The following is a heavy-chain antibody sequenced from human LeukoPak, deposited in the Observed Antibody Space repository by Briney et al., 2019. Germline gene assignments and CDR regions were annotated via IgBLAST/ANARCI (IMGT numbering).Heavy chain of an antibody. Sequence: ASVKVSCKASGYTFTGYYMHWVRQAPGQGFEWMGWINPNSGGTNYAQKFQGRVTMTRDTSISTAYMELSRLRSDDTAVYYCARDVEIQLWLHSGAFDIWGQGTMVTVSS. CDR2: INPNSGGT. CDR3: ARDVEIQLWLHSGAFDI. J-gene: IGHJ3*02. D-gene: IGHD5-18*01. CDR1: GYTFTGYY. V-gene: IGHV1-2*02.